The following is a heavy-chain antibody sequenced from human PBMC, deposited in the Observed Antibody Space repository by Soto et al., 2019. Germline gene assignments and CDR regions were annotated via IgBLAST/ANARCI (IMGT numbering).Heavy chain of an antibody. CDR1: GGSISSGGYY. CDR2: IYYSGST. Sequence: SETLSLTCTVSGGSISSGGYYWSWIRQHPGKGLEWIGYIYYSGSTYYNPSLKSRVTISVDTSKNHFSLKLSSVTAADTAVYYCARAGQRYYYDSSGYQFDYWGQGTLVTVSS. CDR3: ARAGQRYYYDSSGYQFDY. J-gene: IGHJ4*02. D-gene: IGHD3-22*01. V-gene: IGHV4-31*03.